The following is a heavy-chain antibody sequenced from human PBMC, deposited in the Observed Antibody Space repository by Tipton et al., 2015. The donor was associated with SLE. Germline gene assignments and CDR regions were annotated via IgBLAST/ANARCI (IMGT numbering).Heavy chain of an antibody. Sequence: TLSLTCTVSGGSISNYYWSWIRQPPGEGLEWIGYIYYREGTNYSPSLKSRVTISLDASKNQLSLTLSSVTAADTAVYYCARHHGSGWLYGLDVWGQGTTVTVSS. CDR1: GGSISNYY. CDR3: ARHHGSGWLYGLDV. V-gene: IGHV4-59*08. D-gene: IGHD6-19*01. J-gene: IGHJ6*02. CDR2: IYYREGT.